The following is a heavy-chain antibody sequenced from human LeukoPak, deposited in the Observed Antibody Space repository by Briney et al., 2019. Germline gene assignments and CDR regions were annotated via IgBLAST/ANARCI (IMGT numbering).Heavy chain of an antibody. D-gene: IGHD4-17*01. Sequence: PGGSLRLSCAASGFTFSSYWMSWVRQAPGKGLEWVANIKQDGSEKYYVDSVKGRFTISRDNAKNSLYLQMNSLRAEDTAVYYCARDSSADYGDYSYFDYWGQGTLVTVSS. J-gene: IGHJ4*02. CDR3: ARDSSADYGDYSYFDY. CDR2: IKQDGSEK. V-gene: IGHV3-7*01. CDR1: GFTFSSYW.